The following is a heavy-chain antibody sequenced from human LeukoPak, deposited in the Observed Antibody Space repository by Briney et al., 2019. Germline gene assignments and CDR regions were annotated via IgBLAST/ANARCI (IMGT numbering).Heavy chain of an antibody. CDR2: IYYSGST. V-gene: IGHV4-59*12. CDR3: AREDSQEGFWPFDP. D-gene: IGHD3-3*01. J-gene: IGHJ5*02. Sequence: SETVSLTCTVSGGSISSYYWSWIRQPPGKGLEWIGYIYYSGSTNYNPSLKSRVTISVDTSKNQFSLKLSSVTAADTAVYYCAREDSQEGFWPFDPWGQGTLVTVSS. CDR1: GGSISSYY.